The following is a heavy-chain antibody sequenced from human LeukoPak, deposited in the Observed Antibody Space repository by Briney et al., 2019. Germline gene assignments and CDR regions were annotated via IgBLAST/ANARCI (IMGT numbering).Heavy chain of an antibody. CDR3: ASLCTSCRSDY. CDR2: ISSSGSTI. CDR1: GFTFSSYE. V-gene: IGHV3-48*03. J-gene: IGHJ4*02. D-gene: IGHD2-2*01. Sequence: GGSLRLSCAASGFTFSSYEMNWVRQAPGKGLEWVSYISSSGSTIYYADSVKGRFTISRDNAKNSLYLQMNSLRAEDTAVYYCASLCTSCRSDYWGQGTLVTVSS.